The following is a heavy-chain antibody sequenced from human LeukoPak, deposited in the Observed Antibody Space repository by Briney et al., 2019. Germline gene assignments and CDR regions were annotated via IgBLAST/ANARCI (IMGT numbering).Heavy chain of an antibody. Sequence: GGSLRLSCAASGFTFDDYAMHWVRQAPGKGLEWVSGISWNSGSIGYADSVKGRFTISRDNAKNSLYLQMNSLRAEDTALYYCAKDYDFWSGFYDYWGQGTLVTVSS. V-gene: IGHV3-9*01. D-gene: IGHD3-3*01. CDR3: AKDYDFWSGFYDY. CDR2: ISWNSGSI. CDR1: GFTFDDYA. J-gene: IGHJ4*02.